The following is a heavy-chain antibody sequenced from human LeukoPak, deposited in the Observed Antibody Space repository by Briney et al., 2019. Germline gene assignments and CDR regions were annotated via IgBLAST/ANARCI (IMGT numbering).Heavy chain of an antibody. Sequence: PGGSLRLSCAASGFTFSSYGMHWVRQAPGKVLEWVAVIWYDGSNKYYADSVKGRFTISRDNSKNTLYLQMNSLRAEDTAVYYCAKVDSMIVELGAFDIWGQGTMVTVSS. J-gene: IGHJ3*02. CDR2: IWYDGSNK. V-gene: IGHV3-33*06. D-gene: IGHD3-22*01. CDR1: GFTFSSYG. CDR3: AKVDSMIVELGAFDI.